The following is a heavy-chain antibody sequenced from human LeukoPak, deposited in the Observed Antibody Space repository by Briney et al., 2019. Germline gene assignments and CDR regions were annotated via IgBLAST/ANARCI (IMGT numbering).Heavy chain of an antibody. J-gene: IGHJ4*02. CDR2: INSDGSTT. D-gene: IGHD2-21*02. V-gene: IGHV3-74*01. CDR3: ATAYCGGDCYCDY. CDR1: GFTFSSYW. Sequence: GGSLRLSCAASGFTFSSYWMHWVRQAPGKGLVWVSRINSDGSTTTYADSVKGRFPISRDNAKNTLYLQMNSLRAEDTAVYYCATAYCGGDCYCDYWGQGTLVTVSS.